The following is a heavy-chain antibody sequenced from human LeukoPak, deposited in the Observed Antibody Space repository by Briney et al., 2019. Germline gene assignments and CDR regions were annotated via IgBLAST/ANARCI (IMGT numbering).Heavy chain of an antibody. Sequence: SETLSLTCTVSGGSISSSSYYWGWIRQPPGKGLEWIGYIYYSGSTYYNPSLKSRVTISVDTSKNQFSLKLSSVTAADTAVYYCARDQGYRGGLDYWGQGTLVTVSS. CDR2: IYYSGST. V-gene: IGHV4-30-4*08. CDR3: ARDQGYRGGLDY. CDR1: GGSISSSSYY. J-gene: IGHJ4*02. D-gene: IGHD5-18*01.